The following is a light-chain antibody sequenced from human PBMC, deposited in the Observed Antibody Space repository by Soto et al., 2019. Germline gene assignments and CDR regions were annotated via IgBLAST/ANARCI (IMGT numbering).Light chain of an antibody. Sequence: EIVLTQSPGTLSLSPGERATLSCRASQNVRSGYLAWYQQKPGQAPRLLIYGASSRATGIPDRFSGSGSGTDFTLTISRLEPEDLAVYFCQQYGNSLTFGGGTKVDIK. V-gene: IGKV3-20*01. CDR2: GAS. J-gene: IGKJ4*01. CDR3: QQYGNSLT. CDR1: QNVRSGY.